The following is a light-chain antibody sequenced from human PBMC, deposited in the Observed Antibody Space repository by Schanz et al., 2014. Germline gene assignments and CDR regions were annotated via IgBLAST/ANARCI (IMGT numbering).Light chain of an antibody. V-gene: IGKV3D-15*01. CDR1: QSITSY. CDR3: QQYNNWPQT. J-gene: IGKJ1*01. Sequence: EIVMTQSPATLSVSPGERATLSCRASQSITSYLAWYQQKPGQAPRLLIYDASSRATGIPDRFSGSGSGTEFTLTISSLQSEDFAVYYCQQYNNWPQTFGQGTKVEIK. CDR2: DAS.